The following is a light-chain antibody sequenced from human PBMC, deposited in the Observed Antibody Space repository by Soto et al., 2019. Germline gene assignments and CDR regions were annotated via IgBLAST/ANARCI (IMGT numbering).Light chain of an antibody. J-gene: IGKJ1*01. CDR3: HQYNNWWT. Sequence: EIVMTQYPDTRSVSPGERATRSCRASQSVRSSLAWYQQKPGQAPRLLIYGASTRATGIPARFSGSGSGTEFTLTISSLQSEDSAVYYCHQYNNWWTFGQGPEVDI. CDR2: GAS. V-gene: IGKV3-15*01. CDR1: QSVRSS.